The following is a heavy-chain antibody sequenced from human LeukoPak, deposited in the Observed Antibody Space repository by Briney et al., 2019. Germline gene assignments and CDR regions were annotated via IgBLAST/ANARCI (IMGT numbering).Heavy chain of an antibody. D-gene: IGHD5-12*01. Sequence: WASVKVSCKASGYTFTGYYMRWVRQAPGQGLEWMGWINPNGGTTNYAQKFQGRVTMTRDTSISTAYMELSRLRSDDTAVFYCARGGYTGYDFHYWGQGTLVTVSS. J-gene: IGHJ4*02. CDR1: GYTFTGYY. CDR3: ARGGYTGYDFHY. V-gene: IGHV1-2*02. CDR2: INPNGGTT.